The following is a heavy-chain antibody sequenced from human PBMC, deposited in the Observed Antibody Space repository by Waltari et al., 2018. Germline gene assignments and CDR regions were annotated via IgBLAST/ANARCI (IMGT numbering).Heavy chain of an antibody. CDR2: IYYSGST. CDR1: GGSISSSSYS. J-gene: IGHJ4*02. Sequence: QLQLQESGPGLVKPSETLSLTCPVSGGSISSSSYSWGWIRQPPGKGLGWIGSIYYSGSTYYNPSLKSRVTISVDTSKNQFSLKLSSVTAADTAVYYCARAGGGCSSTSCYRSSFYFDYWGQETLVTVSS. D-gene: IGHD2-2*02. CDR3: ARAGGGCSSTSCYRSSFYFDY. V-gene: IGHV4-39*07.